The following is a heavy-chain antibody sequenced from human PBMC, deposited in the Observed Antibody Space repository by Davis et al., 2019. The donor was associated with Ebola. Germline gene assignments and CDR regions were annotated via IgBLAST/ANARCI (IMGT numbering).Heavy chain of an antibody. CDR2: INTNTRDP. V-gene: IGHV7-4-1*02. D-gene: IGHD5-18*01. CDR3: ARCEENPDTTMVSCFDY. J-gene: IGHJ4*02. Sequence: ASVKVSCKASGYTFTSYAMNWVRQAPGQGLEWMGWINTNTRDPTYAQGFTGRFVFSLDTSVSTAYLQISSLKAEDTAVYYCARCEENPDTTMVSCFDYWGQGTLVTVSS. CDR1: GYTFTSYA.